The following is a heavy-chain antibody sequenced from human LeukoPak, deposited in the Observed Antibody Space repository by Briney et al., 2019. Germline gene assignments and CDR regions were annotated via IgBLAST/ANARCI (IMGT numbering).Heavy chain of an antibody. J-gene: IGHJ4*02. CDR2: INPSGGST. D-gene: IGHD4-11*01. Sequence: ASVKVSCKASGYTFTNYYIHWVRQAPGQGLEWMGIINPSGGSTNFAQKFQGRVTMTTDTSTITVYMELSSLRSEDTAVYYCARWTTTYLDYGGQGTLVTVSS. V-gene: IGHV1-46*01. CDR3: ARWTTTYLDY. CDR1: GYTFTNYY.